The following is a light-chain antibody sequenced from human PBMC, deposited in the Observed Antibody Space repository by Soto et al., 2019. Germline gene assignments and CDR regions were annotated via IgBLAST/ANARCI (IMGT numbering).Light chain of an antibody. Sequence: EIVLTQSPGTLSLSPGERATLSCRASQSVSSSYLAWYQQKPGQAPRLLIYGASSRATGIPDRFSGSGSGTDFTLTISRLEPEDVAGYYCQQYDSSPLTFGGGTKVEIK. CDR2: GAS. CDR3: QQYDSSPLT. CDR1: QSVSSSY. V-gene: IGKV3-20*01. J-gene: IGKJ4*01.